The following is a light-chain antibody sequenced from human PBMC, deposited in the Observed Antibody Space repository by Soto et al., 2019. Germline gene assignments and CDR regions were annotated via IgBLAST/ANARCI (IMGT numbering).Light chain of an antibody. J-gene: IGKJ5*01. CDR1: QSVSSSY. Sequence: EIVLTQSPGTMSLSPGERATLSCRASQSVSSSYLAWYQQKPGQAPRLLIYGASSRATGIPDRFSGSGSGTDFTLAISRLEPEDFAVYYCQQYGSSLAITFGQGTDWR. CDR3: QQYGSSLAIT. CDR2: GAS. V-gene: IGKV3-20*01.